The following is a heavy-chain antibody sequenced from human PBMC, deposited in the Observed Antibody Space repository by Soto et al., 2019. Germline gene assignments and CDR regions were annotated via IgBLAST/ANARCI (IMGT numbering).Heavy chain of an antibody. CDR3: ASRERVDAFDI. V-gene: IGHV1-69*01. J-gene: IGHJ3*02. CDR2: IIPILGSA. D-gene: IGHD1-26*01. Sequence: QVQLVQSGAEVQTPGSSVKVSCKASGGTFSSYAISWVRQAPGQGLEWMGGIIPILGSANYAQKFQDRVTITTDESTSTRYMELSSLRSEDAAVYYCASRERVDAFDIWGQGTMVTVSS. CDR1: GGTFSSYA.